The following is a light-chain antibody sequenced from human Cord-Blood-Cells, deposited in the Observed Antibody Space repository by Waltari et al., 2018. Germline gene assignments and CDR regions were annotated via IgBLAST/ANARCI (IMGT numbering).Light chain of an antibody. J-gene: IGLJ2*01. CDR3: QAWDSSTVV. V-gene: IGLV3-1*01. CDR1: KLGDKY. Sequence: SYELTQPPPVSVSPGQTASITCSGEKLGDKYACWYQQKPGQSPVLVIYQDSKRPSGLPERFSGSNSGNTATLTISGTQAMDEADYYCQAWDSSTVVFGGGTKLTVL. CDR2: QDS.